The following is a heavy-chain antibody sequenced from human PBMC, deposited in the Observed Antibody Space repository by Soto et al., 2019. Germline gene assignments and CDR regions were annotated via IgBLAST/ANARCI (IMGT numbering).Heavy chain of an antibody. CDR1: GYIFSANY. CDR2: INPHSGAT. Sequence: DSVKVSCKASGYIFSANYIHWVRQAPGQGLEWLGWINPHSGATNYAQKFLGRVTMSADTSASTAYMDLARLKSDDTAVYYCVSAHALGFPNWFYPWGRGTLGTVSS. V-gene: IGHV1-2*02. D-gene: IGHD3-10*01. CDR3: VSAHALGFPNWFYP. J-gene: IGHJ5*02.